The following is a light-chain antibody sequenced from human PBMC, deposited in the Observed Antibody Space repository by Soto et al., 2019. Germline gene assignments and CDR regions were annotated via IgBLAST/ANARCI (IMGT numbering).Light chain of an antibody. V-gene: IGKV1-39*01. CDR3: QQSYSSLVT. CDR1: QTIATY. CDR2: TSS. J-gene: IGKJ4*01. Sequence: DIQMTQSPSTLSASVGDRVTITCPASQTIATYLNWFQHKSGRAPKLLIYTSSSVNSGVSSRFRASGSGTEFTLTINDVQPEDSATYYCQQSYSSLVTFGAGTKVDIK.